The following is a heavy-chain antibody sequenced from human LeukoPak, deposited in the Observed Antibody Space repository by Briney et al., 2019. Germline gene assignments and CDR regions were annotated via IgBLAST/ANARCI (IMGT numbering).Heavy chain of an antibody. CDR2: IIPIFGTA. CDR1: GGTFSSYA. CDR3: ARDSDYYDSSGYYTKNWFDP. J-gene: IGHJ5*02. D-gene: IGHD3-22*01. V-gene: IGHV1-69*05. Sequence: SVKVSCKASGGTFSSYAISWVRQAPGQGLEWMGGIIPIFGTANYAQKFQGRVTITTDESTSTAYMELSSLRSEDTAVYYCARDSDYYDSSGYYTKNWFDPWGQGTLVTVSS.